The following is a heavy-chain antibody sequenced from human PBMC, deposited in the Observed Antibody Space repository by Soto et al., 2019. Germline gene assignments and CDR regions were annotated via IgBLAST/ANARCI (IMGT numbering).Heavy chain of an antibody. V-gene: IGHV4-30-4*01. CDR2: IYYSGST. D-gene: IGHD4-4*01. Sequence: SETLSLTCTVSGGSISSGGYYWSWIRQPPGKGLEWIGYIYYSGSTYYNPSLKSRVTISVDTSKNQFSLKLSSVTAADTAVYYCARTEMATVYFDYWGQGTPVTVSS. J-gene: IGHJ4*02. CDR3: ARTEMATVYFDY. CDR1: GGSISSGGYY.